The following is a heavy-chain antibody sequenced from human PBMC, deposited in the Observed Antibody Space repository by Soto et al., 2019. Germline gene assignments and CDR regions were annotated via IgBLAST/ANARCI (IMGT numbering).Heavy chain of an antibody. CDR2: IYYSGST. D-gene: IGHD6-19*01. CDR1: GGSISSGGYY. CDR3: ARGPMQWLVRRYFDY. Sequence: PSETLSLTCTVSGGSISSGGYYWSWIRQHPGKGLEWIGYIYYSGSTYYNPSLKSRVTISVDTSKNQFSLKLSSVTAADAAVYYCARGPMQWLVRRYFDYWGQGT. V-gene: IGHV4-31*03. J-gene: IGHJ4*02.